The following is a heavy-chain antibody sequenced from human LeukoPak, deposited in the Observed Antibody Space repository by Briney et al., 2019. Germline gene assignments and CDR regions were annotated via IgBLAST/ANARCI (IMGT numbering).Heavy chain of an antibody. V-gene: IGHV4-39*01. CDR3: ARHPSLSRFSFDY. Sequence: SETLSLTCTDSGGSLTNTNYYWGWIRQPPGKGLEWIGSIYSSGTTYYNPSLKSRVTISVDASKNQFSLKLTSVTAADTAVYYCARHPSLSRFSFDYWGQGTLVTVSS. J-gene: IGHJ4*02. D-gene: IGHD2-2*01. CDR2: IYSSGTT. CDR1: GGSLTNTNYY.